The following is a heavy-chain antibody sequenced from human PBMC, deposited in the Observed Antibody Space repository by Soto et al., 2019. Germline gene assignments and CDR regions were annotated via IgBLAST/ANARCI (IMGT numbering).Heavy chain of an antibody. CDR2: IKQDGSER. Sequence: EVQLVESGGGLVQIGGSLRLSCVASGFTFSNYWMSWVRQTPGKGPEWVANIKQDGSERYYVDSVKGRFTISRDNDKNSLYLQMNRLRAEDTAVYYCARYPNASGSSGWGQGTLVPVSS. CDR3: ARYPNASGSSG. D-gene: IGHD6-25*01. J-gene: IGHJ4*02. V-gene: IGHV3-7*04. CDR1: GFTFSNYW.